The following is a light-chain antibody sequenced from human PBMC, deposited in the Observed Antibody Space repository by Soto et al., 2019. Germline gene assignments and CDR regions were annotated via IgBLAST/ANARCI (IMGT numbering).Light chain of an antibody. CDR2: GAS. V-gene: IGKV1-8*01. CDR3: QQSYSTTWT. J-gene: IGKJ1*01. Sequence: AIRMTQSPSSFSASTGDRVTISCRASQDIGTSLAWYQQKPGKAPKLLISGASTLQIGVPSRFSGSGSETDFTLTISSLQPEDFATYSCQQSYSTTWTFGQGTKVDIK. CDR1: QDIGTS.